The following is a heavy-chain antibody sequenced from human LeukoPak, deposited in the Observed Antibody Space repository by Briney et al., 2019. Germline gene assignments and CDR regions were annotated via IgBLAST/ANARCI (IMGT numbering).Heavy chain of an antibody. D-gene: IGHD3-22*01. CDR2: ISDTGGRT. CDR3: AKRGVVIRVILVGFHKEAYYFDS. J-gene: IGHJ4*02. Sequence: GGSLRLSCAASGFTFSSYAMHWVRQAPGKGLGWVAGISDTGGRTNYADSVKGRFTISRDNPKNTLYLQMNSLRAEDTAVYFCAKRGVVIRVILVGFHKEAYYFDSWGQGALVTVSS. CDR1: GFTFSSYA. V-gene: IGHV3-23*01.